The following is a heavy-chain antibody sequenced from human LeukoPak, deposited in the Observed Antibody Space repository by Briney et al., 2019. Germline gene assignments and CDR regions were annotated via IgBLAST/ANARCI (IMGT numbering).Heavy chain of an antibody. CDR1: GLTFSSYW. D-gene: IGHD2-2*01. CDR3: ARDQRYCSSSSCPWEPFDY. V-gene: IGHV3-7*05. CDR2: IKQDGSEK. J-gene: IGHJ4*02. Sequence: GGSLRLSCAASGLTFSSYWMSWVRQAPGKGLEWVANIKQDGSEKYYVDPVKGRFTISRDNAKNSLYLQMNSLRAEDTAVYYCARDQRYCSSSSCPWEPFDYWGEGNLVSVSS.